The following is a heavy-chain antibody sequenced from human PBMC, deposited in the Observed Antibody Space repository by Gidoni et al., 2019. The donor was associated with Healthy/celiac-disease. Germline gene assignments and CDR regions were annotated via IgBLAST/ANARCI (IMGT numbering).Heavy chain of an antibody. CDR3: AREAYSSSWHTIWYFDL. J-gene: IGHJ2*01. D-gene: IGHD6-13*01. CDR1: GGSISSVGYY. CDR2: IYYSGST. Sequence: QVQLQESGPGLVKPSQTLSLTCTVSGGSISSVGYYWSWIRQHPGKGLEWIGYIYYSGSTYYNPSLKSRVTISVDTSKNQFSLKLSSVTAADTAVYYCAREAYSSSWHTIWYFDLWGRGTLVTVSS. V-gene: IGHV4-31*03.